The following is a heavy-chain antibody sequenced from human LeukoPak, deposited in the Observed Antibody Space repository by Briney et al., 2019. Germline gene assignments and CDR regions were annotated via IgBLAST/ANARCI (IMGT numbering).Heavy chain of an antibody. V-gene: IGHV1-18*01. CDR3: ARVGAASYYYYGMDV. J-gene: IGHJ6*02. D-gene: IGHD2-15*01. CDR2: ISAYNGNT. CDR1: GYTFTSYG. Sequence: ASVKVSCTASGYTFTSYGISWVRHAPGQGLEWMGWISAYNGNTNYAQKLQGRVTMTTDTSTSTAYMELRSLRSDDTAVYYCARVGAASYYYYGMDVWGQGTTVTVSS.